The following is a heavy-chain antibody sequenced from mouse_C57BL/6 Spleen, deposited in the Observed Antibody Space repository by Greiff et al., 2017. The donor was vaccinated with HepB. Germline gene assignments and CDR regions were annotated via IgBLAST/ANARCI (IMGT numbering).Heavy chain of an antibody. Sequence: LQESGAELVRPGTSVKVSCKASGYAFTNYLIEWVKQRPGQGLEWIGVINPGSGGTNYNEKFKGKATLTADKSSSTAYMQISSLTSEDSAVYVCARTGTYAMDYWGQGTSVTVSS. V-gene: IGHV1-54*01. CDR3: ARTGTYAMDY. CDR1: GYAFTNYL. CDR2: INPGSGGT. D-gene: IGHD4-1*01. J-gene: IGHJ4*01.